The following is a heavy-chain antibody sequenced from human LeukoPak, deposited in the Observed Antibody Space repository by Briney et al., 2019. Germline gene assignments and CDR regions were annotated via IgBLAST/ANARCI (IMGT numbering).Heavy chain of an antibody. CDR2: INPDGSEK. V-gene: IGHV3-7*01. J-gene: IGHJ1*01. Sequence: GGSLRPSCIPSGFTFMTYWMSWARQAPGKGLEWVANINPDGSEKSYVDSVKGRFTISRDNAKNSLFLQMSSLRADDTAVYYCARHLNSAWEYWGQDTLVTVSS. CDR3: ARHLNSAWEY. CDR1: GFTFMTYW. D-gene: IGHD1-26*01.